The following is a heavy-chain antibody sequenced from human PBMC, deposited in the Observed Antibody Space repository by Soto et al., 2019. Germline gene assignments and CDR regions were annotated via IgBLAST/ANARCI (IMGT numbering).Heavy chain of an antibody. Sequence: QVQLVQSGAEVKKPGSSVKVSCKASGGAFSSYAISWVRQAPGQGLEWMGGIIPIFGTANYAQKFQGRVTITADESTSTAYMELSSPRSEDTAVYYCAGGYTHPHYYYYGMDVWGQGTTVTVSS. J-gene: IGHJ6*02. D-gene: IGHD5-18*01. CDR3: AGGYTHPHYYYYGMDV. CDR1: GGAFSSYA. V-gene: IGHV1-69*12. CDR2: IIPIFGTA.